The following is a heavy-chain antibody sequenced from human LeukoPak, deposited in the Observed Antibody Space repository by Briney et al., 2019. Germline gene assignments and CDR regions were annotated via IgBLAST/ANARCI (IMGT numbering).Heavy chain of an antibody. CDR3: ARGVGVVVPAASD. CDR1: GFTFSSYS. CDR2: ISSSSSYI. V-gene: IGHV3-21*01. Sequence: PGGSLRLSCAASGFTFSSYSMNWVRQAPGKGLEWVSSISSSSSYIYYADSVKGRFTISRDNAKNSLYLQMNSLRAEDTAVYYCARGVGVVVPAASDWGQGTLVTVSS. J-gene: IGHJ4*02. D-gene: IGHD2-2*01.